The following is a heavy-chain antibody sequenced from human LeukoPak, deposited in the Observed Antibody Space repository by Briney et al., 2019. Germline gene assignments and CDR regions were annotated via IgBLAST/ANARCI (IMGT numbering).Heavy chain of an antibody. J-gene: IGHJ5*02. CDR3: ARAPTGDNWFDP. CDR1: GGSISSYY. Sequence: SETLSLTCTVSGGSISSYYWSWIRQPPGKGLEWIGYIYYSGSTNYNPSLKSRVTISVDKSKNQFSLKLSSVTAADTAVYYCARAPTGDNWFDPWGQGTLVTVSS. D-gene: IGHD4-17*01. CDR2: IYYSGST. V-gene: IGHV4-59*12.